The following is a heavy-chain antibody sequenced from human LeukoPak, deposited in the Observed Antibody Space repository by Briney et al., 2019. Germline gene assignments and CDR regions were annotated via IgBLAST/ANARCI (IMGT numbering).Heavy chain of an antibody. CDR2: IYYSGNT. V-gene: IGHV4-39*07. CDR3: ARDRSEWSAEDDWFDP. J-gene: IGHJ5*02. D-gene: IGHD3-10*01. CDR1: GVSISSSNSY. Sequence: SETLSLTCTVSGVSISSSNSYWGWIRQPPGKGLEWIGSIYYSGNTYYNASLKSQVSISIDTSTNQISLRLSSVTSADTAIYFCARDRSEWSAEDDWFDPWGQGILVTVSS.